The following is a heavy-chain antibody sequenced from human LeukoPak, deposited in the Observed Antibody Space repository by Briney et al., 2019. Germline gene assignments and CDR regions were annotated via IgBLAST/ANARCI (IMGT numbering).Heavy chain of an antibody. CDR2: MNPNSGNT. Sequence: ASVKVSCKASGGTFSSYAISWVRQAPGQGLEWMGWMNPNSGNTGYAQKFQGRVTMTRNTSISTAYMELSSLRSEDTAVYYCARGRTVLLWFELDPWGQGTLVTVSS. CDR1: GGTFSSYA. J-gene: IGHJ5*02. CDR3: ARGRTVLLWFELDP. V-gene: IGHV1-8*02. D-gene: IGHD3-10*01.